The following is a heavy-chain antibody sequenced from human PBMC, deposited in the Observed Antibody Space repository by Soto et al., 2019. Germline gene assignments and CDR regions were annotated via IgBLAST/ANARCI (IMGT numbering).Heavy chain of an antibody. Sequence: EVQLVESGGDLVQAGGSLRLSCAASGVTVNDNYMSWVRQAPGKGLEWVSVLYSGGGTYYADSVKGRFTISRDNSKNTVYLQMNSLRAEDTAVYYCARDRNTKNWFDLWGQGTLVTVSS. CDR1: GVTVNDNY. CDR3: ARDRNTKNWFDL. J-gene: IGHJ5*02. V-gene: IGHV3-66*01. CDR2: LYSGGGT. D-gene: IGHD1-1*01.